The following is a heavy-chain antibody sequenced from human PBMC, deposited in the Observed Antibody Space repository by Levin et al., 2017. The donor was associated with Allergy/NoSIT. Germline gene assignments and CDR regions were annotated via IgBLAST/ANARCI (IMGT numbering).Heavy chain of an antibody. CDR3: ARPDCSGTSCYLTVY. Sequence: GGSLRLSCKGSGYSFTSYWISWVRQMPGKGLEWMGRIDPSDSYTNYSPSFQGHVTISADKSISTAYLQWSSLKASDTAMYFCARPDCSGTSCYLTVYWGQGTLVTVSS. D-gene: IGHD2-15*01. V-gene: IGHV5-10-1*01. CDR2: IDPSDSYT. J-gene: IGHJ4*02. CDR1: GYSFTSYW.